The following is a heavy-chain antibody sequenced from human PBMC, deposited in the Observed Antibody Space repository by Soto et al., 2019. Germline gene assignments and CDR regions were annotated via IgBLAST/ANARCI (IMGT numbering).Heavy chain of an antibody. Sequence: ETLSLPGPVDGACLTARHSNWLRQPPGKGLEWIWEITHSGNTNYNPSLRRRVTISIDTSKKQSSLNLRSVSAADKAVYYCARGRSEFDSWGQGTPVTVSS. CDR3: ARGRSEFDS. V-gene: IGHV4-34*01. D-gene: IGHD3-3*01. CDR1: GACLTARH. J-gene: IGHJ5*01. CDR2: ITHSGNT.